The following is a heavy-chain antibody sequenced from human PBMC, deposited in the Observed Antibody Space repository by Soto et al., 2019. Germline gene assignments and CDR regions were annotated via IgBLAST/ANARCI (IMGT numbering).Heavy chain of an antibody. V-gene: IGHV4-31*03. CDR3: ARDHGDHSEGYFDL. J-gene: IGHJ2*01. CDR1: GGSISSGGYY. Sequence: QVQLQESGPGLVKPSQTLSLTCTVSGGSISSGGYYWSWIRQHPGKGLEWSGYIYYSGSTYYNPSRKSRVTISVDTSKNQFSLKLSSVTAADTAVYYCARDHGDHSEGYFDLWGRGTLVTVSS. CDR2: IYYSGST. D-gene: IGHD4-17*01.